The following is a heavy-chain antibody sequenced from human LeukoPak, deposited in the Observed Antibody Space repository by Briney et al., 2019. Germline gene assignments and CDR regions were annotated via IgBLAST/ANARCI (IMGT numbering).Heavy chain of an antibody. J-gene: IGHJ4*02. CDR1: GYTFTSNY. CDR3: ASSIVVVPAAPFDY. Sequence: GASVKVSCKXSGYTFTSNYMHWVRQAPGQGLEWMGIINPSGGSTSYAQKLQGRVTMTRDTSTSTVYMELSSLRSEDTAVYYCASSIVVVPAAPFDYWGQGTLVTVSS. CDR2: INPSGGST. V-gene: IGHV1-46*01. D-gene: IGHD2-2*01.